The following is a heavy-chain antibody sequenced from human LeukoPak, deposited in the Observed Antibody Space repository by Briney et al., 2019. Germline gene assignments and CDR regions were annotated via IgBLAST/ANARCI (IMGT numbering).Heavy chain of an antibody. J-gene: IGHJ4*02. V-gene: IGHV4-59*01. CDR1: GGSISSYY. D-gene: IGHD3-10*01. Sequence: TSETLSLTCTVSGGSISSYYWSWIRQPPGKGLEWIGYIYYSGSTNYNPSLKSRVTISVDTSKNQFSLKLSSVTAADTAVYYCARAEITMVRGVITTLFDSWGQGTLVTVSS. CDR3: ARAEITMVRGVITTLFDS. CDR2: IYYSGST.